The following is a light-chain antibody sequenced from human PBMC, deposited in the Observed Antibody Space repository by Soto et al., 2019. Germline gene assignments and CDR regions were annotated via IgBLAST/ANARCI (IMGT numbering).Light chain of an antibody. J-gene: IGLJ1*01. CDR1: SSDVGGYNY. V-gene: IGLV2-8*01. CDR2: EVS. CDR3: CSYAGSNIFPYV. Sequence: QSALTQPPSASGSPGQSVTISCTGTSSDVGGYNYVSWYQQHPGKAPKLMIYEVSKRPSGVPDRFSGSKSGNTASLTVSGLQAEDEADYYCCSYAGSNIFPYVFGTGTKVTVL.